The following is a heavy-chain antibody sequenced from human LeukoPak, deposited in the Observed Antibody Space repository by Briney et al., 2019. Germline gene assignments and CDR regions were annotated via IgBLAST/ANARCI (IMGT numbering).Heavy chain of an antibody. CDR1: GFTFSSYA. V-gene: IGHV3-48*01. Sequence: GGSLRLSCAASGFTFSSYAMSWVRQAPGKGLEWVSYISSSSSTIYYADSVKGRFTISRDNAKNSLYLQMNSLRAEDTAVYYCARGKNYWGQGTLVTVSS. J-gene: IGHJ4*02. CDR3: ARGKNY. CDR2: ISSSSSTI.